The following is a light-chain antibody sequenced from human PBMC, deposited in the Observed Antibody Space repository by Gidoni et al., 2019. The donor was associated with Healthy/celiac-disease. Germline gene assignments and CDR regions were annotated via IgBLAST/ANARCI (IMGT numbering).Light chain of an antibody. V-gene: IGKV1-9*01. CDR3: QQLNSYPLT. CDR2: AAS. J-gene: IGKJ4*01. Sequence: IQLTPSPSFLSASVGDRVTITCRASQGISSSLAWYQQKPGRAPKLLIYAASTLQRGVPSRFSGSGSGTEFTLTISSLQPEDFATYYCQQLNSYPLTFGGGTNVEIK. CDR1: QGISSS.